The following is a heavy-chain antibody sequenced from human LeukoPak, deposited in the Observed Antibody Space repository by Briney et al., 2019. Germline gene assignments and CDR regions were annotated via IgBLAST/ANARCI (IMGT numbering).Heavy chain of an antibody. CDR3: ARKGSNWSTQFDY. CDR2: VYYSGST. V-gene: IGHV4-59*08. D-gene: IGHD6-13*01. Sequence: PSETLSLTCTVSGDSITSYYWSWIRQPPGKGLEWIGYVYYSGSTSYNPSLKSRVTISVDTSKNQSSLRLSSVTAADTALYYCARKGSNWSTQFDYWGQGTLVTVSS. CDR1: GDSITSYY. J-gene: IGHJ4*02.